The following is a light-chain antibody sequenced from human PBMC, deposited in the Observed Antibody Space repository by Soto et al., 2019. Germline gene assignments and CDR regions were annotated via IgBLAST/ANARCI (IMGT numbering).Light chain of an antibody. CDR3: QQASSFPFT. CDR2: KAS. V-gene: IGKV1-5*03. J-gene: IGKJ4*01. CDR1: QTISSW. Sequence: DIQMTQSPSTLSGSVGDRVTITCRASQTISSWLAWYQQKPGKAPKLLIYKASTLKSGVPSRFSGSGSGTEFTLTISSLQPDDFATYYCQQASSFPFTFGGGTEVQIK.